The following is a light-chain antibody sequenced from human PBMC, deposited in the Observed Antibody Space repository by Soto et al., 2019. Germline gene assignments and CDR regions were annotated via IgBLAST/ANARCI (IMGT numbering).Light chain of an antibody. Sequence: QSALTQPASVSGSPGQSITTSCTGTSSDVGGYNYVSWYQQHPGKAPNLMIYDVSNRPSGVSNRFSGSKSGNTASLTISGLQAEDEADYYCSSYTSSSTLEVFGTGTKVTVL. J-gene: IGLJ1*01. V-gene: IGLV2-14*01. CDR3: SSYTSSSTLEV. CDR2: DVS. CDR1: SSDVGGYNY.